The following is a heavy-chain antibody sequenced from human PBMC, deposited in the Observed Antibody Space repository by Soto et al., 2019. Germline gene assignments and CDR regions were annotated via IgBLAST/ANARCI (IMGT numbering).Heavy chain of an antibody. V-gene: IGHV4-59*12. D-gene: IGHD3-3*01. Sequence: PSETLSLTCTVSGGSISSYYWSWIRQPPGKGLEWNGYIYYSGSTNYNPSLKSRVTISVDTSKNQFSLKLSSVTAADTAVYYCARGVTNYDFWSGYLGQNYYYYYMDVWGKGTTVTVSS. CDR2: IYYSGST. J-gene: IGHJ6*03. CDR3: ARGVTNYDFWSGYLGQNYYYYYMDV. CDR1: GGSISSYY.